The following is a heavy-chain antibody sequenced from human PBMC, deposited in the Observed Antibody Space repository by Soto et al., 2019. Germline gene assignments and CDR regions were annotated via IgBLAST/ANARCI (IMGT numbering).Heavy chain of an antibody. CDR2: IDTSGRTK. V-gene: IGHV3-48*02. CDR1: GFTFSSYS. J-gene: IGHJ4*02. Sequence: VQLVVSGGGLVQPGGSLRLSCAASGFTFSSYSMNWVRQAPGKGLEWLSYIDTSGRTKQYADSVKGRFTVSRDNAENSLYLQMNSLRDEDTDLYYCAREMATIRADYLGQGTLVTFSS. D-gene: IGHD5-12*01. CDR3: AREMATIRADY.